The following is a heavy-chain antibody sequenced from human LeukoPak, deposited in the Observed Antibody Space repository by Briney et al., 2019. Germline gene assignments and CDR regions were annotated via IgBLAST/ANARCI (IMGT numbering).Heavy chain of an antibody. Sequence: GGSLRLSCAASGFTFSSYWMSWVRQAPGKGLEWVANIKQDGSEKYYVDSVKGRFTISRDNAKNSLYLQMNSLRAEDTAVYYCARGGGSGSYLGVDYYYGMDVWGQGTTVTVSS. D-gene: IGHD1-26*01. CDR2: IKQDGSEK. CDR1: GFTFSSYW. V-gene: IGHV3-7*01. J-gene: IGHJ6*02. CDR3: ARGGGSGSYLGVDYYYGMDV.